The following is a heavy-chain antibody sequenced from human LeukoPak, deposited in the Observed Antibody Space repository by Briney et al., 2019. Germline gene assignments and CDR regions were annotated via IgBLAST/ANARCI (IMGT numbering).Heavy chain of an antibody. V-gene: IGHV3-9*01. CDR3: ANNYGMDV. Sequence: PGGSLRLSCAASGFTFDDYAMHWVRQAPGKGLEWVSGISWNSGSIGYADSVKGRFTISRDNAKNSLYLQMNSLRAEDTAVYYCANNYGMDVWGQGTTVTVSS. J-gene: IGHJ6*02. CDR1: GFTFDDYA. CDR2: ISWNSGSI.